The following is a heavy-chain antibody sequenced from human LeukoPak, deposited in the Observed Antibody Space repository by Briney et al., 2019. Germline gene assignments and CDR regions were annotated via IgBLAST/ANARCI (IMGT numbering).Heavy chain of an antibody. V-gene: IGHV1-69*13. D-gene: IGHD3-3*01. CDR2: VLPIFGIT. CDR3: ARDLLPMTKAGVIND. CDR1: GGSFSSYG. J-gene: IGHJ4*02. Sequence: ASVKVSCKASGGSFSSYGISWVRQAPGQGLEWMGGVLPIFGITNYAQRFQGRVTITADESRSTAYMELSSLTSDDTAVYYCARDLLPMTKAGVINDWGQGSLVIVSA.